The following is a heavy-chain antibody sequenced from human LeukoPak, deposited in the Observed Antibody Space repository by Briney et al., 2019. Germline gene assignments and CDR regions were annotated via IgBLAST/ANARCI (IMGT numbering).Heavy chain of an antibody. J-gene: IGHJ6*03. CDR2: INPNSGST. V-gene: IGHV1-2*02. D-gene: IGHD2/OR15-2a*01. CDR1: GYTFTGYY. Sequence: GASVKVSCKASGYTFTGYYMHWVRQAPGQGLEWMGWINPNSGSTNYAQKLQGRVTMTRDTSISTAYMELSRLRYDDTAVYYCARDPWFTTYDTHYMDVWGKGTTVTISS. CDR3: ARDPWFTTYDTHYMDV.